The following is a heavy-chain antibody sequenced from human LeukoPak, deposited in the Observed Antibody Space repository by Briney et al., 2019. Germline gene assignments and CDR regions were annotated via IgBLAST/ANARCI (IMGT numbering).Heavy chain of an antibody. Sequence: SETLSLTCAVYGGSFSGYYWSWLRQPPGKGLEWIGYIYYSGSTYYNPSLKSRVTISVDTSKNQFPLKLSSVTAADTAVYYCARLAGLGYSSGWYGDYYYYMDVWGKGTTVTISS. V-gene: IGHV4-34*01. CDR1: GGSFSGYY. D-gene: IGHD6-19*01. CDR2: IYYSGST. CDR3: ARLAGLGYSSGWYGDYYYYMDV. J-gene: IGHJ6*03.